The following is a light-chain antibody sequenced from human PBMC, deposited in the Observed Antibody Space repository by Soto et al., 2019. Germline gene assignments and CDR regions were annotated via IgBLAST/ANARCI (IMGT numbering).Light chain of an antibody. J-gene: IGLJ1*01. CDR3: AACDDSLNGYV. Sequence: QSVLTQPPSVSGTPGQRVTISCSGSSANIGSNTVNWYQQLPGTAPKLLIYSNNQRPSGVPDRFSGSKSGTSASLAISGLQSEDEADFYCAACDDSLNGYVFGTGTKVNVL. CDR1: SANIGSNT. CDR2: SNN. V-gene: IGLV1-44*01.